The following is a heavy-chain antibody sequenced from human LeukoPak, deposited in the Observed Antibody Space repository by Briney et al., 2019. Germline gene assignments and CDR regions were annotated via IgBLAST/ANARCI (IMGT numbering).Heavy chain of an antibody. CDR2: ISYDGSNK. V-gene: IGHV3-30-3*01. Sequence: GGSLRLSCAASGFTFSSYAMHWVRQAPGKGLEWVAVISYDGSNKYYADSVKGRFTISRDNSKNTLYLQMNSLRAEDTAVYYCARDLISRIAAAHYWGQGTLVTVSS. J-gene: IGHJ4*02. D-gene: IGHD6-13*01. CDR3: ARDLISRIAAAHY. CDR1: GFTFSSYA.